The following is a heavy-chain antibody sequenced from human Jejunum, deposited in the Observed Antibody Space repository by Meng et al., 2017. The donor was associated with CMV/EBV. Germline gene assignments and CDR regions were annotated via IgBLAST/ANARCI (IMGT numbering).Heavy chain of an antibody. Sequence: QVQLQESGPGLVKPSQTLSLTCTVSGGSVSSGCYYWTWIRQHPGKGLEWFGHIYYSGSTFYNPSLKRRVIISIGTSKNQFSLNLRSVTAADTAVYYCARVSSGWDYFDYWGQGTLVTVSS. CDR1: GGSVSSGCYY. J-gene: IGHJ4*02. V-gene: IGHV4-31*03. CDR3: ARVSSGWDYFDY. D-gene: IGHD6-19*01. CDR2: IYYSGST.